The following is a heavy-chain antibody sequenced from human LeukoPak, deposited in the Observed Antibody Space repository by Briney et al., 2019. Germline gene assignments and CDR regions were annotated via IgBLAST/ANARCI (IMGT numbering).Heavy chain of an antibody. V-gene: IGHV3-30*04. CDR1: GFTFSSYA. Sequence: GRSLRLPCAASGFTFSSYAMHWVRQAPGKGLEGVADISHDGSNKYYADSVKGRSTIPRDNSKTTLYLQMNSLRAEDTAIYYRARGGRGTGVDYWGQGTLATVSS. D-gene: IGHD7-27*01. J-gene: IGHJ4*02. CDR2: ISHDGSNK. CDR3: ARGGRGTGVDY.